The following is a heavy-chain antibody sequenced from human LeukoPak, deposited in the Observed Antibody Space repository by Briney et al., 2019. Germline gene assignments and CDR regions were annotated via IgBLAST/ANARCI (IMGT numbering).Heavy chain of an antibody. CDR1: GFTFSSYS. CDR3: ARVYGSGSYAAFDY. Sequence: GGSLRLSCAASGFTFSSYSMNWVRQAPGKGLEWVSYISSSSSTIYYADSVKGRFTISRDNAKNSLYPQMNSLRAEDTAVYYCARVYGSGSYAAFDYWGQGTLVTVSS. D-gene: IGHD3-10*01. V-gene: IGHV3-48*01. CDR2: ISSSSSTI. J-gene: IGHJ4*02.